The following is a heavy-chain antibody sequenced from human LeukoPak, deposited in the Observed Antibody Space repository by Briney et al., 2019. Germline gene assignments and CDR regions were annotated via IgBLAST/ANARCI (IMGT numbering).Heavy chain of an antibody. J-gene: IGHJ4*02. CDR2: INQDGSDK. CDR3: ARDYGGY. CDR1: GFIFSSYW. D-gene: IGHD3-16*01. V-gene: IGHV3-7*01. Sequence: PGGSLRLSCAASGFIFSSYWMSWVRQAPGKGLEWVANINQDGSDKYYVDSVGGLFTISRDNAKNSLDLQMNSLRAEDTAVYYCARDYGGYWGQGTLVTVSS.